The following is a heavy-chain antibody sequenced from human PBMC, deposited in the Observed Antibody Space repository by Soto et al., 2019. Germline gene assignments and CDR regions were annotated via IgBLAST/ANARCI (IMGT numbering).Heavy chain of an antibody. V-gene: IGHV3-33*01. CDR1: GFTFSSYG. Sequence: LRLSCAASGFTFSSYGMHWVRQAPGKGLEWVAVIWYDGSNKYYADSVKGRFTISRDNSKNTLYLQMNSLRAEDTAVYYCARDYQPDYYYYYGMDVWGQGTTVTVSS. D-gene: IGHD3-16*02. J-gene: IGHJ6*02. CDR2: IWYDGSNK. CDR3: ARDYQPDYYYYYGMDV.